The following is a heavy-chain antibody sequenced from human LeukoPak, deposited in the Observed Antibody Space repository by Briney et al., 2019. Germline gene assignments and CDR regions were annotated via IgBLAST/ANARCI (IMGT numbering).Heavy chain of an antibody. D-gene: IGHD5-18*01. J-gene: IGHJ5*02. V-gene: IGHV1-8*03. CDR3: ARDSSGYSYGVNWFDP. CDR1: GYTFTSYD. Sequence: ASVKVSCKASGYTFTSYDINWVRQATGQGLEWMGWMNPNSGNTGYAQKFQGRVTITRNTSISTAYMELSSLRPEDTAVYYCARDSSGYSYGVNWFDPWGQGTLVTVSS. CDR2: MNPNSGNT.